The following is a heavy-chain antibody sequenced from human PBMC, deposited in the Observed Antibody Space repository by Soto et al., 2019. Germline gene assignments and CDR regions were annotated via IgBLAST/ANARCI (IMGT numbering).Heavy chain of an antibody. CDR1: GFTFSRVS. V-gene: IGHV3-21*01. D-gene: IGHD6-19*01. CDR2: ISSASSET. CDR3: ARERITVNVDYYYDMDV. J-gene: IGHJ6*02. Sequence: SGGSLRLSCEASGFTFSRVSMNWVRQVPGKGLEWVASISSASSETWYADSVKGRFIISRDNSKNTLYLQMNGLRAEDTAVYYCARERITVNVDYYYDMDVWGQGTTVTVSS.